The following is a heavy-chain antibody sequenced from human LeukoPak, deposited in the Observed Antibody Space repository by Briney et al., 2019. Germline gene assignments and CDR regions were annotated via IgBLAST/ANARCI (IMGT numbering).Heavy chain of an antibody. CDR3: ARAPGEGSDY. Sequence: SETLSLTCTVSGGSISSYYWSWIRQPPGKGLEWIGEINHSGSTNYNPSLTSRVTISVDTSKNQFSLKLSSVTAADTAVYYCARAPGEGSDYWGQGTLVTVSS. V-gene: IGHV4-34*01. CDR2: INHSGST. CDR1: GGSISSYY. J-gene: IGHJ4*02. D-gene: IGHD2-15*01.